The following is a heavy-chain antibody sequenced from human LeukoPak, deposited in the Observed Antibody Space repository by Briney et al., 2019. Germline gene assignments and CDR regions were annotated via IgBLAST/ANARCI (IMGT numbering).Heavy chain of an antibody. CDR2: IRYDGSNK. V-gene: IGHV3-30*02. D-gene: IGHD6-19*01. Sequence: GGSLRLSCAASGFTLSSYGMHWVRQAPGKGLEWVAFIRYDGSNKYYADSVKGRFTISRDNSKNTLYLQMNSLRSEDTAVYYCAKDRAVAGTGYYDYYMAVWGKGTTVTVYS. CDR1: GFTLSSYG. CDR3: AKDRAVAGTGYYDYYMAV. J-gene: IGHJ6*03.